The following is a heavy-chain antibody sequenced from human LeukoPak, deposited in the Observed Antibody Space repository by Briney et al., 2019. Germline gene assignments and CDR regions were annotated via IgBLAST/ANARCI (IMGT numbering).Heavy chain of an antibody. D-gene: IGHD5-24*01. Sequence: SETLSLTCAVYGGSFSGYDWSWIRQPPGKGLEWIGEINHSGSTNYNPSLKSRVTISVDTSKNQSPLKLSSVTAADTAVYYCARRAERWLQLNWFDPWGQGTLVTVSS. J-gene: IGHJ5*02. CDR3: ARRAERWLQLNWFDP. V-gene: IGHV4-34*01. CDR1: GGSFSGYD. CDR2: INHSGST.